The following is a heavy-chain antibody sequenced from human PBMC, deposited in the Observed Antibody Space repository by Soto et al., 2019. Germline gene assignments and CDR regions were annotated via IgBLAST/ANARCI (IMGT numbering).Heavy chain of an antibody. Sequence: SQTLSLTCTVDSWWFSGYYWRGCRQPPGKGLEWIGEINHSGSTNYNPSLKSRVTISVDTSKNQFSLKLSSVTAADTAVYYCARARGYSGYDYYYYYGMDVWGQGTTVT. CDR1: SWWFSGYY. CDR3: ARARGYSGYDYYYYYGMDV. J-gene: IGHJ6*02. CDR2: INHSGST. V-gene: IGHV4-34*01. D-gene: IGHD5-12*01.